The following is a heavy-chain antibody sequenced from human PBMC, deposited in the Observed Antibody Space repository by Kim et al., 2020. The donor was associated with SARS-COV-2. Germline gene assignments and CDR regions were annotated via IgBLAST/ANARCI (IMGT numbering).Heavy chain of an antibody. V-gene: IGHV1-18*01. D-gene: IGHD1-26*01. CDR2: T. J-gene: IGHJ4*02. CDR3: ARGLSGSFSADN. Sequence: TKYAEKFQDRVTVTTDTSTSTGYMELRSLRPDDTAFYYCARGLSGSFSADNWGQGTLVTVSS.